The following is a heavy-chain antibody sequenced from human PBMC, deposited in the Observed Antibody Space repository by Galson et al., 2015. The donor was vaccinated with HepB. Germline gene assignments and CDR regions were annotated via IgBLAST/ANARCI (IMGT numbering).Heavy chain of an antibody. CDR2: VRYDGNNI. J-gene: IGHJ4*02. V-gene: IGHV3-30*02. CDR1: GFTFTSYT. Sequence: SLRLSCAASGFTFTSYTMHWVRQAPGKGLEWVAHVRYDGNNIKYADSVKGRFTISRDNSKNTLYLQMNSLTPEDMAVYYCTRGYYDSSGFYFRYWGQGTLVTVSS. D-gene: IGHD3-22*01. CDR3: TRGYYDSSGFYFRY.